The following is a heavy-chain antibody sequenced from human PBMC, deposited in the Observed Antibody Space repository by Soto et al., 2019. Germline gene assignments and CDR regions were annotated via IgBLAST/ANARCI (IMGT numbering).Heavy chain of an antibody. CDR3: TRDRKIAARPHAGDY. Sequence: EVQLVESGGGLVQPGRSLRLSCTASGFTFGDYAMSWFRQAPGKGLEWVGFIRSKAYGGTTEYAASVKGRFTISRDDSKSIAYLQMNSLKTEDTAVYYCTRDRKIAARPHAGDYWGQGTLVTVSS. J-gene: IGHJ4*02. V-gene: IGHV3-49*03. D-gene: IGHD6-6*01. CDR1: GFTFGDYA. CDR2: IRSKAYGGTT.